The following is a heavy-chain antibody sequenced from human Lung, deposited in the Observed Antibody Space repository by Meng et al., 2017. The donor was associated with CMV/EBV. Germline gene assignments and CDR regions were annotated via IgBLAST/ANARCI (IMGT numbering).Heavy chain of an antibody. D-gene: IGHD3-3*02. CDR3: ARPLAIRTMLGYYYGLDV. Sequence: GESXKISCAASGFTVTDNYMIWVRQAPGKGLEWVSVIYSADRAYYADSVRGRFTISRDISKNTVYLQMLNLRAEDTAMYYCARPLAIRTMLGYYYGLDVWGQGXTVTVSS. CDR2: IYSADRA. J-gene: IGHJ6*02. CDR1: GFTVTDNY. V-gene: IGHV3-53*01.